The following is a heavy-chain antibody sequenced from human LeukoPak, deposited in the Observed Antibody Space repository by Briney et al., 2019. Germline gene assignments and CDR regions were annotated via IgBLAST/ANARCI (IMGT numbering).Heavy chain of an antibody. CDR2: IYRGGST. CDR1: GFTVSRNY. J-gene: IGHJ4*02. CDR3: ARDSGSYEAFDY. Sequence: GGSLRLSCAASGFTVSRNYMSWVRQAPGKGVGWDSFIYRGGSTYYADSVKGRFTISRDNSKNTLYLQMNSLRAEDTAVYYCARDSGSYEAFDYWGQGTLVTVSS. D-gene: IGHD1-26*01. V-gene: IGHV3-66*02.